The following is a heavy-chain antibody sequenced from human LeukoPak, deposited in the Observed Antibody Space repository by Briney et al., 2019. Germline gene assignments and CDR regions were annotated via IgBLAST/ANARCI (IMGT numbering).Heavy chain of an antibody. J-gene: IGHJ6*02. CDR2: IYYSGST. V-gene: IGHV4-59*12. Sequence: PSETLSLTCTVSGGSISSYYWSWIRQPPGKGLEWIGYIYYSGSTNYNPSLKSRVTISVDTSKNQFSLKLSSVTAADTAVYYCARGGSGSSWSSYYYYGMDVWGQGTTVTVSS. D-gene: IGHD6-13*01. CDR3: ARGGSGSSWSSYYYYGMDV. CDR1: GGSISSYY.